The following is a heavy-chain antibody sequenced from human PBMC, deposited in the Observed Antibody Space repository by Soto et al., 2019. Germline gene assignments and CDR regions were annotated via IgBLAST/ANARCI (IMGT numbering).Heavy chain of an antibody. D-gene: IGHD3-10*01. CDR1: GGSINSGGYY. CDR2: ISYSGST. V-gene: IGHV4-31*01. Sequence: QVQLQEPGPGLVKPSETLSLTCTVSGGSINSGGYYWSWIRKHPGKGLDYIGYISYSGSTYYNPPHRALTTMTLDPSKNRFSLKLTSVTAAGAAVYSCARCILWFGVTHRDYWSQGTMVCFSS. J-gene: IGHJ4*02. CDR3: ARCILWFGVTHRDY.